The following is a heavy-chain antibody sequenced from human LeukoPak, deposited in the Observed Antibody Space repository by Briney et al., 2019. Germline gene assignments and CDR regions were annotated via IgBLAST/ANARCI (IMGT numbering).Heavy chain of an antibody. CDR2: ISGSGGST. D-gene: IGHD3-22*01. Sequence: PGGSLRLSCAASGFTFSSYAMSWVRQAPGKGLEWVSAISGSGGSTYYADSVKGRFTISRDNSRNTLFLQMDSLRAEDTAVYYCAKHYYDSSGSHFDYWGQGTLVTVSS. CDR1: GFTFSSYA. V-gene: IGHV3-23*01. J-gene: IGHJ4*02. CDR3: AKHYYDSSGSHFDY.